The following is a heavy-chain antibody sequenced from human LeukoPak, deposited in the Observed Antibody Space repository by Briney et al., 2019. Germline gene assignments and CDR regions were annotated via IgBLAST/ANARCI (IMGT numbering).Heavy chain of an antibody. Sequence: PGGSLRLSRAASGFTFSSYAMHWVRQAPGKGLEWVAVISYDGSNKYYADSVKGRFTISRDNSKNTLYLQMNSLRAEDTAVYYCARDHLVLMVCANGFDYWGQGTLVTVSS. J-gene: IGHJ4*02. CDR2: ISYDGSNK. CDR3: ARDHLVLMVCANGFDY. CDR1: GFTFSSYA. D-gene: IGHD2-8*01. V-gene: IGHV3-30-3*01.